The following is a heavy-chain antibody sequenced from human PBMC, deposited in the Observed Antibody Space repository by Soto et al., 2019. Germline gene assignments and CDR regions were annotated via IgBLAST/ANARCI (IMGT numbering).Heavy chain of an antibody. J-gene: IGHJ4*02. Sequence: QVQLVQSGAEVKKPGSSVKVSCKASGGTFSSYAISWVRQAPGQGLEWMGGIIPIFGTANYAQKFQGRVTITAGKSTSTAYMELSSPRSEDTAVYYCAPILTGYQAVGYWGQGTLVTVSS. CDR2: IIPIFGTA. CDR1: GGTFSSYA. D-gene: IGHD3-9*01. V-gene: IGHV1-69*06. CDR3: APILTGYQAVGY.